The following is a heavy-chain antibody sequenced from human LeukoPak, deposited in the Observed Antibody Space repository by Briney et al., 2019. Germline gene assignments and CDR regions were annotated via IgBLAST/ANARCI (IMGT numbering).Heavy chain of an antibody. V-gene: IGHV3-53*01. J-gene: IGHJ4*02. CDR1: GDTFSSYA. CDR2: IYSGGST. Sequence: TGGSLRLSCAASGDTFSSYAMSWVRLAPGKGLEWVSVIYSGGSTYYADSVKGRFTISRDNSKNTLYVQMNGLRAEDTAVYYCARDLADWGQGTLVTVSS. CDR3: ARDLAD.